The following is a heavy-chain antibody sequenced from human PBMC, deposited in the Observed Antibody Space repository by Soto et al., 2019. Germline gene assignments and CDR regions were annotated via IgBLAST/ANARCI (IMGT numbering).Heavy chain of an antibody. CDR1: GFTFSTYS. V-gene: IGHV3-64D*08. CDR2: ISSDGGST. D-gene: IGHD5-12*01. J-gene: IGHJ3*02. CDR3: VKDGLSGYFNGGAFDI. Sequence: GSLRLSCSASGFTFSTYSMHWVRQAPGKGLEYVSSISSDGGSTHYADSVKGRITISRDNSKSTLYLQMSSLSAEDTAVYYCVKDGLSGYFNGGAFDIWGQGTMVTVSS.